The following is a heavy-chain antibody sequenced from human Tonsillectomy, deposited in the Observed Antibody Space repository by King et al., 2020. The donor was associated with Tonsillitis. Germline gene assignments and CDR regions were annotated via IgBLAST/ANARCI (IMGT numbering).Heavy chain of an antibody. CDR2: ISSSSSYI. Sequence: GQLVQSGGGLVKPGGSLRLSCAASGFTFSSYSMNWVRQAPGKGLEWVSSISSSSSYIYYADSVKGRFTISRDNAKNSLYLQMNSLRAEDTAVYYCALGDYDFWSGYYNHYHYGMDVWGQGTTVTVSS. V-gene: IGHV3-21*01. CDR1: GFTFSSYS. J-gene: IGHJ6*02. CDR3: ALGDYDFWSGYYNHYHYGMDV. D-gene: IGHD3-3*01.